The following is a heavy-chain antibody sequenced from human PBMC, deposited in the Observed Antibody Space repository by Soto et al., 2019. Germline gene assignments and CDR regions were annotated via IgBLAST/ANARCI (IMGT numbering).Heavy chain of an antibody. CDR3: AGEAAARRTDDFDL. CDR1: GGSFSGSY. J-gene: IGHJ3*01. Sequence: QVQLQQWGAGLLKPSETLSLTCAVYGGSFSGSYWSWIRQPPGKGLEWFGEINHSGSTNYNPSLKSRVTISVDTSENQFALKLSAVPAADTAVYYCAGEAAARRTDDFDLWGQGTMVTVSS. D-gene: IGHD6-6*01. V-gene: IGHV4-34*01. CDR2: INHSGST.